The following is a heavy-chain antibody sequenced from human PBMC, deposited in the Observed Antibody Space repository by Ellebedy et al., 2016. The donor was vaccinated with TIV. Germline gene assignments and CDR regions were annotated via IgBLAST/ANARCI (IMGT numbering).Heavy chain of an antibody. J-gene: IGHJ6*02. D-gene: IGHD2-2*02. CDR3: AKGYQLLDHYGMDV. V-gene: IGHV3-33*06. CDR2: IWYDGSNK. Sequence: GGSLRLSXAASGFTFSSYGMHWVRQAPGKGLEWVAVIWYDGSNKYYADSVKGRFTISRDNSKNTLYLQMNSLRAEDTAVYYCAKGYQLLDHYGMDVWGQGTTVTVSS. CDR1: GFTFSSYG.